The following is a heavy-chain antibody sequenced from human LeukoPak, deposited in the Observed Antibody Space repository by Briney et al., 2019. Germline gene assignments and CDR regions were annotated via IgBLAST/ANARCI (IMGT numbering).Heavy chain of an antibody. CDR3: AQQVVGPSNSFDV. V-gene: IGHV4-59*01. D-gene: IGHD6-6*01. CDR1: GASIKAYY. Sequence: ASETLSLICNVSGASIKAYYWTWIRQSPEKVLEWIASMSYSGRTDSNPSLKSRVSMSVGPSKRRFSLRLTSVTAVDTAIYYCAQQVVGPSNSFDVWGQGTFVAVSS. J-gene: IGHJ3*01. CDR2: MSYSGRT.